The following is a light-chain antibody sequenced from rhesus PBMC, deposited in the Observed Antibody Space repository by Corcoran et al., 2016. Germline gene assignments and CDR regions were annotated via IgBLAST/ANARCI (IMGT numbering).Light chain of an antibody. Sequence: DIQMSQSPSSLSASVGDNVTITCRASQGISNALAWSQQKLGKAPKLLIYAASSLESGVPSRFSGSRSGTDFTLTISSLQPEEFATYYCQQGYSTPWTFGQGTKVEIK. V-gene: IGKV1-33*02. J-gene: IGKJ1*01. CDR1: QGISNA. CDR3: QQGYSTPWT. CDR2: AAS.